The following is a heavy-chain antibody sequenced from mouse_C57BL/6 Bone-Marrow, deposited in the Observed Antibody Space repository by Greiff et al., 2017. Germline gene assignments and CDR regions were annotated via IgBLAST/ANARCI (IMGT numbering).Heavy chain of an antibody. V-gene: IGHV1-55*01. CDR2: IYPGSGST. J-gene: IGHJ2*01. Sequence: QVQLQQSGAELVKPGASVKMSCKASGYTFNSYWITWVKQRPGQGLEWIGDIYPGSGSTNYNEKFKSKATLTVETSTSTACMQLSSLTSEYSAVYYCARLMYYWGQGTTLTVSS. CDR3: ARLMYY. CDR1: GYTFNSYW.